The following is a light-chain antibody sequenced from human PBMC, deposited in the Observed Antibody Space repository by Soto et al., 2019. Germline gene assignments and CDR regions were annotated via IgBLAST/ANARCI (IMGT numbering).Light chain of an antibody. J-gene: IGKJ4*01. CDR1: QTVSSS. CDR2: EAS. Sequence: DIVLTHSPVTLSLSPGERATLSCRASQTVSSSLAWYQQKPGQAPRLLIYEASNRATGIPARFSGSGSGADFTLTISSLEPEDFALYYCQQHINWPLNFGGGTKVDIK. CDR3: QQHINWPLN. V-gene: IGKV3-11*01.